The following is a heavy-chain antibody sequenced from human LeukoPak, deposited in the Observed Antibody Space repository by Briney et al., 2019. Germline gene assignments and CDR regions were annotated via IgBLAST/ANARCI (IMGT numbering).Heavy chain of an antibody. V-gene: IGHV3-30*04. CDR1: GFTFSSYA. CDR3: ARDAMVRGVTNWFDP. J-gene: IGHJ5*02. CDR2: ISYDGSNK. D-gene: IGHD3-10*01. Sequence: GGSLRLSCAASGFTFSSYAMHWVRQAPGKGLEGGAVISYDGSNKYYADSVKGRFTISRDNSKNTLYLQMNSLRAEDTAVYYCARDAMVRGVTNWFDPWGQGTLVTVSS.